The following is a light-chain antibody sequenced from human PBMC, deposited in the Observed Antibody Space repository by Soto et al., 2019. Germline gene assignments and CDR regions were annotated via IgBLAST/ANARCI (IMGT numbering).Light chain of an antibody. CDR1: QSVSSS. J-gene: IGKJ5*01. V-gene: IGKV3D-20*01. CDR3: QQYAGSPIT. Sequence: IVLTQSAGTLSLSAGERATLSWGASQSVSSSLAWYQQKHGLAPTLLISDASSRASGVPDRFTGGGYGTDFNLTIRRLETEDFALYYCQQYAGSPITFGQGTRLEIK. CDR2: DAS.